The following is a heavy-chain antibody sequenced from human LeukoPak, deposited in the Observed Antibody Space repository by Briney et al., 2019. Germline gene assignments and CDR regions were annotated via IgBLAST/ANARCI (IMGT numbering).Heavy chain of an antibody. J-gene: IGHJ4*02. V-gene: IGHV3-7*01. CDR1: GFTFSSFW. CDR3: ARAWGIAVAGTFGR. D-gene: IGHD6-19*01. CDR2: IKQDGSEK. Sequence: PGGSLTLPCSASGFTFSSFWMRWVRQPPGKVREWVANIKQDGSEKYYVDSVKGRFTISTDNANNSLYLKMISLRAEDTAVYYCARAWGIAVAGTFGRGGQGTLVTVSS.